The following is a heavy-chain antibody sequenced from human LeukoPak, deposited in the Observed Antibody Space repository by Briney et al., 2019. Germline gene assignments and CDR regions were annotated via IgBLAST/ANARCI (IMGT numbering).Heavy chain of an antibody. D-gene: IGHD1-1*01. CDR2: ISGSGTI. V-gene: IGHV4-4*07. CDR3: ARGFRNWNFEENWFDP. CDR1: GGSINSY. Sequence: SETLSLTCIVSGGSINSYWSWIRQPAGKGLEWIGRISGSGTITYNPALQSRLTISIDTSKNQFSLKLMSVTAADTAVYYCARGFRNWNFEENWFDPWGQGSLVTVSS. J-gene: IGHJ5*02.